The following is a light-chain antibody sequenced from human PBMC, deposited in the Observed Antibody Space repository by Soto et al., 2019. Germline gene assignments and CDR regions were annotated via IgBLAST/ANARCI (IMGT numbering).Light chain of an antibody. J-gene: IGKJ4*01. Sequence: IVMTQSPATLSVSPGERATLSCVASQSISSNLAWYQQKPGQAPRLLMFRTSSRATGFPARFSGSGSGTEFNLTISSLQSEDFGVYYCQQYNNWPRATFGGGTKVDIK. CDR1: QSISSN. CDR3: QQYNNWPRAT. CDR2: RTS. V-gene: IGKV3-15*01.